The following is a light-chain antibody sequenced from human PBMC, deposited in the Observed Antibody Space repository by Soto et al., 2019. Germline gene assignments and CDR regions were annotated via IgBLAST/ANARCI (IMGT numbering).Light chain of an antibody. CDR3: KSYAGSNNYV. Sequence: QSVLTQPPSASGSPGQSVTISCTGTKSDIGVYDFVSWYQHHPGKAPRLIIYEVVQRPSGAPDRFSGSKSGNTASLTVSGLQAADEADYFCKSYAGSNNYVFGSGTKV. J-gene: IGLJ1*01. CDR1: KSDIGVYDF. CDR2: EVV. V-gene: IGLV2-8*01.